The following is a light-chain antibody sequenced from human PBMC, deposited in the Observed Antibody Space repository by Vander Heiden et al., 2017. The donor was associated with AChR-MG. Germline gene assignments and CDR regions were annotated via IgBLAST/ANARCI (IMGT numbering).Light chain of an antibody. V-gene: IGLV3-21*02. CDR3: QVWDSSSDHPVV. J-gene: IGLJ2*01. CDR1: NIGSKS. CDR2: DDG. Sequence: SYVLTQPPSVSVAPGQTARITCGGNNIGSKSVHWYQQKPGQDPVLVVYDDGDRPSGIPERFSGSNSGNTATLTISRVEAGDEADYYCQVWDSSSDHPVVFGGGTKLTVL.